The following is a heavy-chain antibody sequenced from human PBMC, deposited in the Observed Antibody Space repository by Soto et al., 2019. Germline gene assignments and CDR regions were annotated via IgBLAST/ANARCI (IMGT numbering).Heavy chain of an antibody. CDR2: ISAGGDLS. V-gene: IGHV3-23*01. CDR3: SKWDGYGDY. D-gene: IGHD5-12*01. CDR1: GFVFGRNS. Sequence: EVQLLASGGDLIHPGGSLRLSCAASGFVFGRNSMTWVRQTPGKGLEWVAGISAGGDLSWHADFVKGRFTISRDNSKNMVYLQMNNLRVDDTAVYFCSKWDGYGDYWGRGALVTVSA. J-gene: IGHJ4*02.